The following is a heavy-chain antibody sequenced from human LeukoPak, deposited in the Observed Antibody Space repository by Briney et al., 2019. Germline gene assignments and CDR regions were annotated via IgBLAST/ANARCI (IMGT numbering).Heavy chain of an antibody. CDR3: ARDGSGSYYLLDNWFDP. J-gene: IGHJ5*02. V-gene: IGHV3-33*08. CDR2: IWYDGSNK. CDR1: GFTFSSYG. Sequence: GRSLRLSCAASGFTFSSYGMHWVRQAPGKGLEWVAVIWYDGSNKYYADSVKGRFTISRDNSKNTLYLQMNSLRAEDTAVYYCARDGSGSYYLLDNWFDPWGQGTLVTVSS. D-gene: IGHD3-10*01.